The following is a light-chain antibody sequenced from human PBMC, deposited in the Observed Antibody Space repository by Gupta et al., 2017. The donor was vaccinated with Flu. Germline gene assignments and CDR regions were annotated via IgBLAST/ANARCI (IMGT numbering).Light chain of an antibody. CDR3: QQRDSTPLT. Sequence: DIQMTQSPSSLSASVGDRVTITCRASQSISSYLNWYRQKPGKAPNLLIYTTSSLQSGVPSRFSGGGSGTDFTLTISSLQPEDFATYYCQQRDSTPLTFGQGTKVEIK. J-gene: IGKJ1*01. CDR1: QSISSY. V-gene: IGKV1-39*01. CDR2: TTS.